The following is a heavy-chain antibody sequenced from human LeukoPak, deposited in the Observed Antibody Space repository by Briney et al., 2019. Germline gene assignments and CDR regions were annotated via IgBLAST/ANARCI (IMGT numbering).Heavy chain of an antibody. J-gene: IGHJ1*01. CDR3: AKGYYYDSSGPEAEYFQH. Sequence: PGGSLRLSCAASDFTFSSHWMYWVRQAPGKGLVWVARLSGDGGTTRHADSVKGRFTISRDNSKNSLYLQMNSLRTEDTALYYCAKGYYYDSSGPEAEYFQHWGQGTLVTVSS. D-gene: IGHD3-22*01. CDR1: DFTFSSHW. V-gene: IGHV3-74*01. CDR2: LSGDGGTT.